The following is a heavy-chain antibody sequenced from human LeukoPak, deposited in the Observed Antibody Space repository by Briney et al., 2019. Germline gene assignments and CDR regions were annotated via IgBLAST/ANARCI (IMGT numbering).Heavy chain of an antibody. D-gene: IGHD3-22*01. CDR1: VGTFGFYA. Sequence: ASVQVTCKASVGTFGFYAISWVRQAPGQGLEWMGGIIPIFGTANYGQKFQGRVTITADESKSTGYMELSSLRSEDTAEYYGARVGDHYDSSGYYGVWFDPRGQGTLVTVSS. V-gene: IGHV1-69*01. CDR3: ARVGDHYDSSGYYGVWFDP. CDR2: IIPIFGTA. J-gene: IGHJ5*02.